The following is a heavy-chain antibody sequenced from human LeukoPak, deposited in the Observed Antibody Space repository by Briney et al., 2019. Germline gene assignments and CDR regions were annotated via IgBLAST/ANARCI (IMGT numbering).Heavy chain of an antibody. CDR3: ARHDASGSSP. CDR1: GDSISSHY. J-gene: IGHJ5*02. CDR2: LYNSGST. V-gene: IGHV4-59*08. Sequence: SETLSLTCTVSGDSISSHYWNWIRQPPGKGLERIGYLYNSGSTKYNPSLKSRVTISVDTSKNQVSLKLSSVTAADTAVYYCARHDASGSSPWGQGTLVTVSS. D-gene: IGHD3-10*01.